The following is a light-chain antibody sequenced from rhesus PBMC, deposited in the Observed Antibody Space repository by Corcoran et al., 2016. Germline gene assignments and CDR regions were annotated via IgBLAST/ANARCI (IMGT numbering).Light chain of an antibody. Sequence: DIQMTQSPSSLSASVGDRVTITCRASQDIRIYLAWYQQKPGKAPKSLIYHASTLERGVPSRFSGSGSGTEFTLPNSSVHSEDFAANYCQQYKSDPLTFSEGAKVEIK. J-gene: IGKJ4*01. CDR2: HAS. CDR3: QQYKSDPLT. V-gene: IGKV1-37*01. CDR1: QDIRIY.